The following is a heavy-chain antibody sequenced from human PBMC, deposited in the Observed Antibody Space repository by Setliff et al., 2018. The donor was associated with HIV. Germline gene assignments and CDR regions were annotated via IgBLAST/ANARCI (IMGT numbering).Heavy chain of an antibody. V-gene: IGHV1-18*01. J-gene: IGHJ3*02. CDR3: ATRSAATGSGPGAFDI. CDR1: GYTFINYG. Sequence: ASVKVSCKASGYTFINYGVTWVRQAPGQGLEWMGWISGYNGNTNYAQKFQGRVTMTEDTSTDTAYMELSSLRSEDTAVYYCATRSAATGSGPGAFDIWGQGTMVTVSS. D-gene: IGHD6-13*01. CDR2: ISGYNGNT.